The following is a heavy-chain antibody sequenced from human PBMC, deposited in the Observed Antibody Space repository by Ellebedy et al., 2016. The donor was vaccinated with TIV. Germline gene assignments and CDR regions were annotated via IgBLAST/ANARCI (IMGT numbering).Heavy chain of an antibody. V-gene: IGHV4-59*11. CDR3: AREVWFGDLLAGAWFDP. CDR1: GASTNAHY. J-gene: IGHJ5*02. Sequence: MPGGSLRLSCAVSGASTNAHYWTWIRQPPGKGLEWIGNIDNRGSARYNSSLKSRVTMSVDTSKKQFSLRLNSVTAADTAVYYCAREVWFGDLLAGAWFDPWGQGTLVTVSS. D-gene: IGHD3-10*01. CDR2: IDNRGSA.